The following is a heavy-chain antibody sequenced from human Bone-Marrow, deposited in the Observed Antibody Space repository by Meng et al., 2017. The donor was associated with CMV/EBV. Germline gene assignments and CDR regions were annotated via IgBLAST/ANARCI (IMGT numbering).Heavy chain of an antibody. CDR1: GYTFTSYG. D-gene: IGHD3-22*01. Sequence: QVQLVQSGAEVKKPGASVNVYCKASGYTFTSYGISWVRQAPGKGLEWMGWITAYTGNTNYAQNLQGRVTMTTDTSTSTAYLELRSLRSDDTAVYYCARDYYDSSGYYLYLFDYWGQGTLVTVSS. J-gene: IGHJ4*02. CDR2: ITAYTGNT. V-gene: IGHV1-18*01. CDR3: ARDYYDSSGYYLYLFDY.